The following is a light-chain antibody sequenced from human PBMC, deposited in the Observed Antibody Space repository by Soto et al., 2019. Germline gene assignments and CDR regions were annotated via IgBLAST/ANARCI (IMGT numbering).Light chain of an antibody. CDR2: DVS. CDR1: SSDVGGYKY. J-gene: IGLJ3*02. CDR3: TSYTSSSTRV. V-gene: IGLV2-14*01. Sequence: QSALTQPASVSGSPGQSITISCSGTSSDVGGYKYVSWYQQHPGKVPKLMIYDVSNRPSGVSNRFSGSKSGNTASLTISGLQAEDEADYYCTSYTSSSTRVFGGGTKLTVL.